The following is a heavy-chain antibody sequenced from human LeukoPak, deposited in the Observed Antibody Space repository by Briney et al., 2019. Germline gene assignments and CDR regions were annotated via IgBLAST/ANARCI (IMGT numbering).Heavy chain of an antibody. CDR2: INPNSGGT. V-gene: IGHV1-2*02. Sequence: ASVKVSCKSSGYTFTGYYMHWVRQAPGQGLEWMGWINPNSGGTKYAQKFQGRVTMTRDTSISTAYMELSRLRSDDTAVYYCARDNSGSCGDYWGQGTLVAVSS. CDR3: ARDNSGSCGDY. J-gene: IGHJ4*02. CDR1: GYTFTGYY. D-gene: IGHD3-22*01.